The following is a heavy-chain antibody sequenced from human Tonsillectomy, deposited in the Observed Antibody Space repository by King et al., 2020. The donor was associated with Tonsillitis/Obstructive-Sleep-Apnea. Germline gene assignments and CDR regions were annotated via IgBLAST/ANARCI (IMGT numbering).Heavy chain of an antibody. CDR3: SSEDQEYNCGWFDLYFLAS. D-gene: IGHD6-19*01. CDR2: IKTKSDVETT. J-gene: IGHJ5*02. Sequence: NWVRKAPGKGLEWVGRIKTKSDVETTDYSATVKGRFTIRSDNSKNTVYLQMHSLKAEDTAVYYCSSEDQEYNCGWFDLYFLASWGQGTLVTVSS. V-gene: IGHV3-15*07.